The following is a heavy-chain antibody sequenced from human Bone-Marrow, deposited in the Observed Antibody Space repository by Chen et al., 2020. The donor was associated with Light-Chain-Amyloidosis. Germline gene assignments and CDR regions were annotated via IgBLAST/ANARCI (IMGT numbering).Heavy chain of an antibody. Sequence: EVQLVESGGGLLQRGGSLRLSCAASGVALSSYAMSWVRQAPGKGLEWVSTIRGSGGSRSSGDSVKARLTISRDNSKNALFLQMNSLRAEDTAVYYCSKDISYDDILPGYPADAFDIWGQGTMVTVSS. CDR3: SKDISYDDILPGYPADAFDI. V-gene: IGHV3-23*04. CDR2: IRGSGGSR. J-gene: IGHJ3*02. CDR1: GVALSSYA. D-gene: IGHD3-9*01.